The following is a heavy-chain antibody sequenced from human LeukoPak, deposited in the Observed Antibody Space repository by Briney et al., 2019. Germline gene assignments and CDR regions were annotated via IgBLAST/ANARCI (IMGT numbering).Heavy chain of an antibody. J-gene: IGHJ4*02. Sequence: GGSLRLSCVASGFNFNNYSLNWVRQAPGKGLEWVSYISSSGSAIYYADSVKGRFTISRDNAKNSLYLQMNSLRAEDTAVYYCASEYSSSSGADYWGQGTLVTVSS. CDR2: ISSSGSAI. D-gene: IGHD6-6*01. CDR1: GFNFNNYS. CDR3: ASEYSSSSGADY. V-gene: IGHV3-48*04.